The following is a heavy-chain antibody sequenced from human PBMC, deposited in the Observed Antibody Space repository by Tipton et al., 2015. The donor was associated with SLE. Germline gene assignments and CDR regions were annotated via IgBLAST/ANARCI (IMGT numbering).Heavy chain of an antibody. Sequence: SLRLSCAASGFTFSNYGMNWVRQAPGKGLEWVSSISSSSTYIYYADSVKGRFTISRDNAKNSLYLQMNSLRAEDTAVYYCARDTYYYDSSGYYSYYYYYGMDVWGQGTTVTVSS. CDR2: ISSSSTYI. CDR3: ARDTYYYDSSGYYSYYYYYGMDV. V-gene: IGHV3-21*03. CDR1: GFTFSNYG. D-gene: IGHD3-22*01. J-gene: IGHJ6*02.